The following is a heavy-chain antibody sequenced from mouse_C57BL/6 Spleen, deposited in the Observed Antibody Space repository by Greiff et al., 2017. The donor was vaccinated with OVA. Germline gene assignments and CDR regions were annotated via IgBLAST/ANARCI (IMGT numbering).Heavy chain of an antibody. CDR3: ARVGLTGTMDYFDY. J-gene: IGHJ2*01. D-gene: IGHD4-1*01. V-gene: IGHV1-26*01. CDR2: INPNNGGT. CDR1: GYTFTDYY. Sequence: EVQLQQSGPELVKPGASVKISCKASGYTFTDYYMNWVKQSHGKSLEWIGDINPNNGGTSYNQKFKGKATLTVDKSSSTAYMELRSLTSEDSAVYYCARVGLTGTMDYFDYWGQGTTLTVSS.